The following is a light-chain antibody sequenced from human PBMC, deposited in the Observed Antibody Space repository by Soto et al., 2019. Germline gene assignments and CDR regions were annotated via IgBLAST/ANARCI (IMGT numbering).Light chain of an antibody. V-gene: IGKV1D-12*01. J-gene: IGKJ4*01. CDR2: TAS. CDR1: QGIKSW. CDR3: LQAESVPLT. Sequence: DIQMTQSPSSVSASVGDRVTITCRASQGIKSWLAWYQQKPGIAPKLLIYTASRLQTGVPSRFSGSGSGTDFTLTISSLQPEDFGTYYCLQAESVPLTFGGGTKV.